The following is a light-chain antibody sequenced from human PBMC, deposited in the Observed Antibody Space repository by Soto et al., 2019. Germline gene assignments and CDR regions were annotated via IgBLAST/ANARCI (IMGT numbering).Light chain of an antibody. CDR3: SSYTSSSTLRV. CDR2: EVN. CDR1: SGDVGAYNY. J-gene: IGLJ2*01. V-gene: IGLV2-14*01. Sequence: QSALTQPPSASGSPGQSVTISCTGTSGDVGAYNYVSWYQQHPGKAPKLMIYEVNKRPSGVSNRFSGSKSGNTASLTISGLQAEDEADYYCSSYTSSSTLRVFGGGTKLTVL.